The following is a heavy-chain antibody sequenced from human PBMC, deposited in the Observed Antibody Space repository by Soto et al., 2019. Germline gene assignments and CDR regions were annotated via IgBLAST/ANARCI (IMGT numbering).Heavy chain of an antibody. CDR2: IYYSGST. CDR3: ARDWSLGSGWYSKSTYGMDV. CDR1: GGSISSGGYY. D-gene: IGHD6-19*01. J-gene: IGHJ6*02. V-gene: IGHV4-31*03. Sequence: QVQLQESGPGLVKPSQTLSLTCTVSGGSISSGGYYWSWIRQHPGKGLEWIGYIYYSGSTYYNPSLKSRVTISVDTSKNQFSLKLSSVTAADTAVYYCARDWSLGSGWYSKSTYGMDVWGQGTTVTVSS.